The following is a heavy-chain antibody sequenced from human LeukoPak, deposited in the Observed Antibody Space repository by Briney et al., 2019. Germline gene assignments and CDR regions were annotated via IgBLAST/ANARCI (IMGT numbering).Heavy chain of an antibody. Sequence: SEALSLTCTVSVGSISNYYGSWIRQPPGKGVEWSGYFYYRGSTNYNPSLKSRVTISVDTSKNQFSLKLSSVTAADTAVYYCARVHSGYDFGNRKYYYFDYWGQGTLVTVSS. CDR2: FYYRGST. CDR3: ARVHSGYDFGNRKYYYFDY. D-gene: IGHD5-12*01. J-gene: IGHJ4*02. V-gene: IGHV4-59*08. CDR1: VGSISNYY.